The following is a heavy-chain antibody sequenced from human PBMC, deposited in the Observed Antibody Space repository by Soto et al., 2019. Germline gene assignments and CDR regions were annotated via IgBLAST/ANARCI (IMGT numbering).Heavy chain of an antibody. J-gene: IGHJ3*01. CDR1: GGSISSYY. CDR2: IYYSGST. Sequence: SETLSLTCTVSGGSISSYYWGWIRQPPGKGLEWIGYIYYSGSTNYNPSLKSRVTISVDTSKNQFSLKLTSVTAADTAVYYCARVWGDAFDFWGQGTMVTVSS. CDR3: ARVWGDAFDF. D-gene: IGHD7-27*01. V-gene: IGHV4-59*01.